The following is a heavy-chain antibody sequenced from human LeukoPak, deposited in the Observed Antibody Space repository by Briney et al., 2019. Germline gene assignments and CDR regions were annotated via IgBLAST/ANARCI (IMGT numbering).Heavy chain of an antibody. CDR1: GYSFTSYW. D-gene: IGHD3-9*01. CDR2: IYPGDSDT. CDR3: ARHLYDILTGTYYYYYGMDV. J-gene: IGHJ6*02. V-gene: IGHV5-51*01. Sequence: GESLRISCKGSGYSFTSYWIGWVRQMPGKGLEWMGIIYPGDSDTRYSPSFQGQVTISADKSISTAYLQWSSLKASDTAMYYCARHLYDILTGTYYYYYGMDVWGQGATVTLSS.